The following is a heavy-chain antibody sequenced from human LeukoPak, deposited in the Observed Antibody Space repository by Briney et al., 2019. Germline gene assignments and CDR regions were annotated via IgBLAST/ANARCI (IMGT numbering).Heavy chain of an antibody. D-gene: IGHD3-16*01. CDR2: IYYGENT. CDR3: ARLTTLGGDFDY. CDR1: GGSISSGPYY. J-gene: IGHJ4*02. Sequence: SETLSLTCTVSGGSISSGPYYWGWIRQPPGKGLEWIGNIYYGENTYYNPSLRSRVTISVDTSKNQFSLKLSSVTAADTAVYYCARLTTLGGDFDYWGQGTLVTVSS. V-gene: IGHV4-39*01.